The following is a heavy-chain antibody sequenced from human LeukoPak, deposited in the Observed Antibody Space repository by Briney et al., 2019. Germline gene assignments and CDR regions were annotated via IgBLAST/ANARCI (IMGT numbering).Heavy chain of an antibody. J-gene: IGHJ1*01. D-gene: IGHD2-2*01. V-gene: IGHV1-3*01. CDR1: GYTFTSYA. CDR2: INAGNGNT. CDR3: ARETAATILFQH. Sequence: ASVKVSCKASGYTFTSYAMHWVRQAPGQRLEWMGWINAGNGNTKYSQKFQGRVTITRDTSASTAYMELSSLRSEDTAVYYCARETAATILFQHWGQGTLVTVSS.